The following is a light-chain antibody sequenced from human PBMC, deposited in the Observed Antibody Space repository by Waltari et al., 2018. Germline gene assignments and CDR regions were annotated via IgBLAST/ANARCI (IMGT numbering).Light chain of an antibody. V-gene: IGKV4-1*01. CDR3: QQYYTTPIT. Sequence: DIVMTQSPDSLAVSLGARATSNFKSSQSVLLSSNNRNYLTWYQQKPGQPPKLLIYWATTRESGVPGRFSGSGSGTDFTLTISSLQAEDVAVYYCQQYYTTPITFGGGTKVEIK. CDR1: QSVLLSSNNRNY. CDR2: WAT. J-gene: IGKJ4*01.